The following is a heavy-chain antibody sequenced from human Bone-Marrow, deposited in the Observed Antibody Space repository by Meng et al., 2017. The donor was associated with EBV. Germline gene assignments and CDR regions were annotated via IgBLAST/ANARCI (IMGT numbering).Heavy chain of an antibody. CDR3: AKSRSSTPGVVDY. CDR1: GAAVSGGTYH. V-gene: IGHV4-61*01. CDR2: LYDGGTT. Sequence: QGSGPGLVKPSETLSLTCTVSGAAVSGGTYHWSWSRWPPGKELEWIGCLYDGGTTIYNPALKSRVTILEDASKNQFSLKLGSVTTADTAVYYCAKSRSSTPGVVDYWGQGTLVTVSS. J-gene: IGHJ4*02. D-gene: IGHD3-10*01.